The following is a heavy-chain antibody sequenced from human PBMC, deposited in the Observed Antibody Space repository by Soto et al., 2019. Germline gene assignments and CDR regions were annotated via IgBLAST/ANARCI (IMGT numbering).Heavy chain of an antibody. V-gene: IGHV1-69*13. CDR3: ARETTTVTRDYFYYGMDV. D-gene: IGHD4-17*01. Sequence: SVKVSCKAAGGTFTSYTISWVRQAPGQGLEWMGAIIPLFDTTTYAQKFQGRVTITADESTTTAYMELSSLRSEDTAVYYCARETTTVTRDYFYYGMDVWGQGTTVTISS. CDR1: GGTFTSYT. J-gene: IGHJ6*02. CDR2: IIPLFDTT.